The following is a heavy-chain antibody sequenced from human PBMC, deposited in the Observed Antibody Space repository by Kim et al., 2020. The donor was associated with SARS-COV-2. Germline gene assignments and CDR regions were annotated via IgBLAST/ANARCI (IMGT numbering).Heavy chain of an antibody. V-gene: IGHV1-69*01. CDR2: IFGTA. CDR3: VIDAFDI. Sequence: IFGTANYEQKFQGRVTITADESTSTAYMELSSLRSEDTAVYYCVIDAFDIWGQGTMVTVSS. J-gene: IGHJ3*02.